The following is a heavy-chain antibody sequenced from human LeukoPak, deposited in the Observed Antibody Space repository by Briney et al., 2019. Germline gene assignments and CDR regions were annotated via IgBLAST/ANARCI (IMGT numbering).Heavy chain of an antibody. CDR1: GFTFSSYA. CDR2: ISGSGGST. V-gene: IGHV3-23*01. D-gene: IGHD5-18*01. Sequence: SGGSLRLSCAASGFTFSSYAMSWVRQAPGKGLEWVSAISGSGGSTYYADSVKGRFTISRDNSKNTLYLQMNSLRAEDTAVYYCAKRPDTAMVTGYYFDYWGQGTLVTVSS. CDR3: AKRPDTAMVTGYYFDY. J-gene: IGHJ4*02.